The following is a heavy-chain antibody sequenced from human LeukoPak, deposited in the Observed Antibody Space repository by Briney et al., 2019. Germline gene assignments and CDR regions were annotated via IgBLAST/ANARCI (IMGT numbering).Heavy chain of an antibody. V-gene: IGHV3-7*01. J-gene: IGHJ3*02. CDR2: IKPDGSDK. CDR1: GFIFSHYW. CDR3: AREDMWAFDM. Sequence: GGSLRLSCAASGFIFSHYWMSWVRQAPGKGLEWVANIKPDGSDKDYIDSVKGRFTMSRDNAKNSLYLQMDSLRAEYTAVYYCAREDMWAFDMWGQGTMVTVSS. D-gene: IGHD2-15*01.